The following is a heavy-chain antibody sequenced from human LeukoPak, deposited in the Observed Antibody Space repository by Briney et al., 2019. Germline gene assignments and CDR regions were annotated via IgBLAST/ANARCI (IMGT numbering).Heavy chain of an antibody. CDR1: GFTFSSYG. CDR3: AKDLGSGSYDYYYYMDV. J-gene: IGHJ6*03. Sequence: GGSLRLSCAASGFTFSSYGMHWVRQAPGKGLEWVAFIRFDGSNKYYADSVKGRFTISRDNSKNTLYLQMKSLRAEDTAVYYCAKDLGSGSYDYYYYMDVWGKGTTVTISS. V-gene: IGHV3-30*02. CDR2: IRFDGSNK. D-gene: IGHD3-10*01.